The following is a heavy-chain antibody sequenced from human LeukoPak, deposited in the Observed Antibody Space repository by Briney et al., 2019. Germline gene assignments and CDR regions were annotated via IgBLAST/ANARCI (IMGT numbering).Heavy chain of an antibody. CDR1: GFTYDNYG. CDR2: LIWDSGIE. CDR3: ARDTEPALSGFDS. Sequence: PGRSLRLSCAASGFTYDNYGMHWVRQAPGKGLEWVAGLIWDSGIEQYADSVRGRFTISRDNAENSLFLQMNSLRREDTAFYYCARDTEPALSGFDSWGQGTLVTVSS. V-gene: IGHV3-9*01. D-gene: IGHD1-26*01. J-gene: IGHJ4*02.